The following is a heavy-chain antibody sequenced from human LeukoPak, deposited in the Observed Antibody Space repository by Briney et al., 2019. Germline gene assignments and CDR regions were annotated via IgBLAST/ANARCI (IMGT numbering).Heavy chain of an antibody. Sequence: ASVKVSCKSSGYTFTTHGINWVRQAPGQGLEWMGWISGYNGNTKFAQNVQGRVTLTIDTSTSTVYMDLRSLRSDDTAVYFCASNPVRGFYGMDVWGQGTTVIVS. CDR3: ASNPVRGFYGMDV. V-gene: IGHV1-18*01. D-gene: IGHD3-10*01. CDR2: ISGYNGNT. CDR1: GYTFTTHG. J-gene: IGHJ6*02.